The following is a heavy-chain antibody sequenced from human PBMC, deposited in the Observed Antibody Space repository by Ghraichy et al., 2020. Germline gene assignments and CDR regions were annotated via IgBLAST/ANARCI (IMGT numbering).Heavy chain of an antibody. CDR2: ISYDGSNK. V-gene: IGHV3-30*04. CDR3: ARSKGISTWLYYFDY. CDR1: GFTFSSYA. D-gene: IGHD5-12*01. Sequence: GGSLRLSCAASGFTFSSYAMHWVRQAPGKGLEWVAVISYDGSNKYYADSVKGRFTISRDNSKNTLYLQMNSLRAEDTAVYYCARSKGISTWLYYFDYWGQGTLVTVSS. J-gene: IGHJ4*02.